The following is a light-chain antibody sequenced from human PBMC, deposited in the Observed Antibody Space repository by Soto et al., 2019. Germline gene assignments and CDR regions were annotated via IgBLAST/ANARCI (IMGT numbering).Light chain of an antibody. Sequence: QAVLTQSPSASASLGTSVKLTCTLSSGHSSFIIAWHQQQPGKGPRYLMKLNSDGSHTKGNGIPDRFSGSRSGAERYLTISSLQSEDEADYYCQTWGTGIRVFGGGTKLTV. CDR3: QTWGTGIRV. V-gene: IGLV4-69*01. CDR1: SGHSSFI. CDR2: LNSDGSH. J-gene: IGLJ3*02.